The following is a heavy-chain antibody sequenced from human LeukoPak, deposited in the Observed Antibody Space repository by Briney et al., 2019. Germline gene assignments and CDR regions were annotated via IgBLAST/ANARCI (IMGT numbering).Heavy chain of an antibody. V-gene: IGHV4-59*11. Sequence: PSETLSLTCTVSRGSISSHYWSWIRQPPGKGLEWIGYIYYSGSTNYNPSLKSRVTISVDTSKNQFSLKLSSVTAADTTVYYCASESCSSTSCNENWFDPWGQGTLVTVSS. CDR3: ASESCSSTSCNENWFDP. CDR1: RGSISSHY. D-gene: IGHD2-2*01. J-gene: IGHJ5*02. CDR2: IYYSGST.